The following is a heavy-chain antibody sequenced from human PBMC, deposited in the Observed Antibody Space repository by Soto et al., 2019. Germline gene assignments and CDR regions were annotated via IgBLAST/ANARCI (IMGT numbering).Heavy chain of an antibody. V-gene: IGHV3-23*01. D-gene: IGHD2-2*01. CDR2: IGIDGNT. Sequence: HPGGSLRLSCAASGFTCSSYAMTWVRLAPGKGLAWVSAIGIDGNTYYANAVKGRFTISRDNSRTTIYLQMNSLRVEDTALYYCVRKYPGTRPFDYWGQGTLVTVSS. CDR3: VRKYPGTRPFDY. J-gene: IGHJ4*01. CDR1: GFTCSSYA.